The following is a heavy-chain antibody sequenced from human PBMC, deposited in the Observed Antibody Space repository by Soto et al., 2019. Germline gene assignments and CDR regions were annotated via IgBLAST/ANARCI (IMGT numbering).Heavy chain of an antibody. V-gene: IGHV1-46*01. CDR2: IAPSGEST. CDR3: ARDTSGYSLASFDY. CDR1: GYTFSRYY. D-gene: IGHD3-22*01. J-gene: IGHJ4*02. Sequence: ASVKVSCKASGYTFSRYYMHWVRQARGQGLEWMGIIAPSGESTSCSQKFQGRVAMTWDTSTSTVYMELGSLRSDDTAVYYCARDTSGYSLASFDYWGQGTQVTVSS.